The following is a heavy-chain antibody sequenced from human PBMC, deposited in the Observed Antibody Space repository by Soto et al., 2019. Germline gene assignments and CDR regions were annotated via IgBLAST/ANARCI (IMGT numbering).Heavy chain of an antibody. CDR1: GGSMSNFY. CDR2: IHNSGNT. CDR3: ARQTRYSDSSGYYGN. J-gene: IGHJ4*02. V-gene: IGHV4-59*01. Sequence: QVQLQESGPGLVKPSETLSLTCTVSGGSMSNFYWSWIRQFPGKGLEWIGYIHNSGNTNYNPSLRSRVTMSLDTYKNQVSLKLSSVTAAATAVYYCARQTRYSDSSGYYGNWGQGTLVTVSS. D-gene: IGHD3-22*01.